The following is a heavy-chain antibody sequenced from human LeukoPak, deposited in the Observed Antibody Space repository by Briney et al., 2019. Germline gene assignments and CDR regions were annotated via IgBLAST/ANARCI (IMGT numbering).Heavy chain of an antibody. J-gene: IGHJ4*02. V-gene: IGHV4-39*07. Sequence: SETLSLTCTVSGGSISSSSYYWGWIRQPPGKGLEWIGSIYYSGSTNYNPSLKSRVTISVDTSKNQFSLKLSSVTAADTAVYYCARERWTRSAGVDYWGQGTLVTVSS. CDR1: GGSISSSSYY. CDR2: IYYSGST. D-gene: IGHD2-15*01. CDR3: ARERWTRSAGVDY.